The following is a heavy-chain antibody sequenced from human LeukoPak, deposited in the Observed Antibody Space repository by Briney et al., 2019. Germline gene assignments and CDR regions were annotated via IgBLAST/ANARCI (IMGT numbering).Heavy chain of an antibody. CDR2: ISSNSSYI. CDR1: GFTFSSYS. J-gene: IGHJ6*02. Sequence: PAGSLRLSCAASGFTFSSYSMNWVRQAPGKGLERVSSISSNSSYIYYADSVKGRFTISRDNAKNSLYLQMSSLRAEDTAVYYCASTTPTAAMNFGDGMDVWGQGTTVTVSS. D-gene: IGHD2-2*01. V-gene: IGHV3-21*01. CDR3: ASTTPTAAMNFGDGMDV.